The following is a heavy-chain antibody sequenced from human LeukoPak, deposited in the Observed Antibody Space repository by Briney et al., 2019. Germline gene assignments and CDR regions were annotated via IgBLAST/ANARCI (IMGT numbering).Heavy chain of an antibody. CDR3: ARDSPYGDYGD. Sequence: GGSLRLSCAASGFTFSSYAMHWVRQAPGKGLEWVAVISYDGSNKYYADSVKGRFTISRDNSKNTLYLQMNSPRAEDTAVYYCARDSPYGDYGDWGQGTLVTVSS. D-gene: IGHD4-17*01. J-gene: IGHJ4*02. CDR1: GFTFSSYA. V-gene: IGHV3-30-3*01. CDR2: ISYDGSNK.